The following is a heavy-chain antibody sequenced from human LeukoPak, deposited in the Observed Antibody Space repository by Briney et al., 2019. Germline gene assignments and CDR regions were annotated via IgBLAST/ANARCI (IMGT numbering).Heavy chain of an antibody. J-gene: IGHJ6*03. CDR2: INPNSGGA. Sequence: ASVKVSFKASGCTFTGYYMHWVRQAPGQGLEWMGWINPNSGGAKYAQNFQGRVIMTTDTSISTAYMELSSLRSDDTAVYYCARSSPPTYYHFYYYMDVWGKGSTVTVSS. CDR1: GCTFTGYY. CDR3: ARSSPPTYYHFYYYMDV. D-gene: IGHD6-13*01. V-gene: IGHV1-2*02.